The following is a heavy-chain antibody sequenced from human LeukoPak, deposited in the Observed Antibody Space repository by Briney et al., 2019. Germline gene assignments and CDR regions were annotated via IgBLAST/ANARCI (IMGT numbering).Heavy chain of an antibody. J-gene: IGHJ4*02. Sequence: PETLSLTCAVYGGSFSGYYWSWIRQPPGKGLEWIGEINHSGSTNYNPSLKSRVTISVDTSKNQFSLKLSSVTAADTAVYYCARGYIVVVVAATRGYFDYWGQGTLVTVSS. CDR2: INHSGST. CDR3: ARGYIVVVVAATRGYFDY. CDR1: GGSFSGYY. D-gene: IGHD2-15*01. V-gene: IGHV4-34*01.